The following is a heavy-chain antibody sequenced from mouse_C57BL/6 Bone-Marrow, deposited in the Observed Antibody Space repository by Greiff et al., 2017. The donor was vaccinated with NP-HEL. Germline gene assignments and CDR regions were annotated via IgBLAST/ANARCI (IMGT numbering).Heavy chain of an antibody. V-gene: IGHV14-3*01. Sequence: EVKLLESVAELVRPGASVKLSCTASGFNIKNTYMHWVKQRPEQGLEWIGRIDPANGNTKYAPKFQGQAPITADTSSNTAYLQLSSLTSEDTAIYYCSRSPIYYGKGGYWGQGTTLTVSS. CDR2: IDPANGNT. J-gene: IGHJ2*01. CDR3: SRSPIYYGKGGY. CDR1: GFNIKNTY. D-gene: IGHD2-1*01.